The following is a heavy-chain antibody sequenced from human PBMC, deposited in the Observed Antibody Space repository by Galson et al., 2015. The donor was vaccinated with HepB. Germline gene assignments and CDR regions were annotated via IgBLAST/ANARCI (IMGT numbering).Heavy chain of an antibody. V-gene: IGHV1-3*01. CDR1: GYTFTSYA. CDR3: ARGGGYCSGGSCYRGALYYYYMDV. CDR2: INAGNGNT. D-gene: IGHD2-15*01. J-gene: IGHJ6*03. Sequence: SVKVSCKASGYTFTSYAMHWVRQAPGQRLEWMGWINAGNGNTKYSQKFQGRVTITRDTSASTAYMELSSLRSEDTAVYYCARGGGYCSGGSCYRGALYYYYMDVWGKGTTVTVSS.